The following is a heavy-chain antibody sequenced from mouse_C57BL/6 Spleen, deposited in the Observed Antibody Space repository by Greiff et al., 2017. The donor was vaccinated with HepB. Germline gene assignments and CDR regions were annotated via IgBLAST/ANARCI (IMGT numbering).Heavy chain of an antibody. CDR3: ARGYYGNYSWFAY. CDR2: INPNNGGT. Sequence: EVQLQQSGPELVKPGASVKMSCKASGYTFTDYNMHWVKQSHGKSLEWIGYINPNNGGTSYNQKFKGKATLTVNKSSSTAYMELRSLTSEDSAVYYCARGYYGNYSWFAYWGQGTLVTVSA. J-gene: IGHJ3*01. V-gene: IGHV1-22*01. D-gene: IGHD2-1*01. CDR1: GYTFTDYN.